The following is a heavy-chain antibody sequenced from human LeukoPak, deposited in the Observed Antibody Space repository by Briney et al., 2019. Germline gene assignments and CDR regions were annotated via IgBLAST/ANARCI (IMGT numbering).Heavy chain of an antibody. Sequence: ASVKVSSKASCYTLTDQHLIWVRQPPGQRLGGVGWVRPNSGGMRYAQESQGRVTMTSDTSTNTAYLEPASLTSADTAIYYCARDPVDGYSHYDFWGQGTLVTVSS. CDR2: VRPNSGGM. CDR3: ARDPVDGYSHYDF. V-gene: IGHV1-2*02. J-gene: IGHJ4*02. CDR1: CYTLTDQH. D-gene: IGHD6-25*01.